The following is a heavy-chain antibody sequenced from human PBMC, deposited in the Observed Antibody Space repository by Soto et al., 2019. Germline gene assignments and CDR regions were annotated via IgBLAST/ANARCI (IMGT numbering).Heavy chain of an antibody. CDR1: GYTFTSYY. Sequence: QVQLVQSGAEVKKPGASVKVSCKASGYTFTSYYMHWVRQAPGQGLEWMGIINPSGGSTSYAQKFQGRVTMTRDTSTSTVYMELSSLRSEDTAVYYCARDLLALYCYNWLWAFDYWGQGTLVTVSS. V-gene: IGHV1-46*01. D-gene: IGHD2-21*01. CDR2: INPSGGST. CDR3: ARDLLALYCYNWLWAFDY. J-gene: IGHJ4*02.